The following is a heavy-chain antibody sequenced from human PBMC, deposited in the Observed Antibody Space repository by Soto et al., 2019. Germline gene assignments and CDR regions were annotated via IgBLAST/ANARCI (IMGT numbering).Heavy chain of an antibody. Sequence: QVPLVQSGAEVKKPGASVKVSCKASGYTITRHWMHWVRQAPGQGLEWMGVINPSGDTTVYAQKLQGRVTMTRDTSANTVYMELSSLRSEDTAVYYCARDNYYESSGRKGWHFDLWGRGTMVTVSS. CDR3: ARDNYYESSGRKGWHFDL. CDR1: GYTITRHW. V-gene: IGHV1-46*04. D-gene: IGHD3-22*01. CDR2: INPSGDTT. J-gene: IGHJ2*01.